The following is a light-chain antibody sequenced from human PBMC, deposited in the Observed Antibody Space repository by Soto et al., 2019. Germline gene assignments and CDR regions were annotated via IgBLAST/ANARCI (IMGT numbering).Light chain of an antibody. Sequence: QSVLTQPASVSGSPGQSITISCTGTSSDVGGYNYVSWYQQHPGKAPKLMIYDVSNRPSGVSNRFSGSKFGNTASLTISGLQAEDEADYYCSSYTSSSSVFGGGTKVTVL. V-gene: IGLV2-14*01. CDR3: SSYTSSSSV. CDR1: SSDVGGYNY. CDR2: DVS. J-gene: IGLJ2*01.